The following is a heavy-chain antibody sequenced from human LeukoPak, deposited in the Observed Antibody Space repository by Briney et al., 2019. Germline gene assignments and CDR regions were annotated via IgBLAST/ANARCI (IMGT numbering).Heavy chain of an antibody. Sequence: PGESLKISCKGSGYSFTSYWIGWVRQMPGKGLEWMGIIYPGDSDTRYSPSFQGQVTISADKSISTAYLQCSSLKASDTAMYYCATETGNTGYSYGEYYFDYWGQGTLVTVSS. CDR2: IYPGDSDT. D-gene: IGHD5-18*01. V-gene: IGHV5-51*01. CDR3: ATETGNTGYSYGEYYFDY. J-gene: IGHJ4*02. CDR1: GYSFTSYW.